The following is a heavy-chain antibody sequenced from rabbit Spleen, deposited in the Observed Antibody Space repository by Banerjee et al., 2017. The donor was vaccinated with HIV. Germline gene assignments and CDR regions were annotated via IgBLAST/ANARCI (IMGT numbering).Heavy chain of an antibody. V-gene: IGHV1S47*01. J-gene: IGHJ4*01. CDR3: VRGASTSGYYSL. CDR1: GFSFSNKA. CDR2: IDLLFGTT. D-gene: IGHD1-1*01. Sequence: QEQLVESGGGLVKPGASLTLTCKASGFSFSNKAVMCWVRQAPGKGLEWIGYIDLLFGTTYSANWVNGRFTISSHNAQNTLYLQLNSLTAADTATYFCVRGASTSGYYSLWGPGTLVTVS.